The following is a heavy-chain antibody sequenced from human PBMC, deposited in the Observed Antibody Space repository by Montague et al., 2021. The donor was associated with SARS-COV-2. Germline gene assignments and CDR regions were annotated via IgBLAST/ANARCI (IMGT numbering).Heavy chain of an antibody. J-gene: IGHJ3*01. CDR1: GYTLSEVP. Sequence: SVKVSCKASGYTLSEVPIHWLRQAPGEGLEWMGSFDPEHGETLYTQKFQGRVTMTEDPSTETAYLELSNLISDDTAIYYCATESILGVVIYAFAFWGQGTLVTVSS. V-gene: IGHV1-24*01. CDR3: ATESILGVVIYAFAF. CDR2: FDPEHGET. D-gene: IGHD3-3*02.